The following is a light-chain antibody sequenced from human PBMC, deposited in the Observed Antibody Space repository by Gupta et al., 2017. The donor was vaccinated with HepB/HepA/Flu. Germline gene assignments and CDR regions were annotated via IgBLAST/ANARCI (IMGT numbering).Light chain of an antibody. J-gene: IGKJ1*01. CDR2: GAS. CDR1: QSVSSSY. CDR3: QQHGSSPWT. V-gene: IGKV3-20*01. Sequence: EIVLTQSPGTLSLSPGERATLSCRASQSVSSSYLAWYQQKPGQAPRPLIYGASSRATGIPDRFSGSGSGTDFTLTISRLEPEDFAVYYCQQHGSSPWTFGQGTKVEIK.